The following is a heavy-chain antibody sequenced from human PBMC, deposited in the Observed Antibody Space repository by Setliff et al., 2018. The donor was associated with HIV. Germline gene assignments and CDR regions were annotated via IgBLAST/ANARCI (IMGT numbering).Heavy chain of an antibody. CDR1: GGSFTSRSYY. J-gene: IGHJ1*01. CDR3: ARVPTSSWYVTTQRTKEYFHH. CDR2: VSHTGST. V-gene: IGHV4-39*07. Sequence: NPSETLSLTCTVSGGSFTSRSYYWGWIRQPPGKGLEWIGDVSHTGSTNYNPSLKSRIPISADTTKKQFSLRLSSVTAADTAIDYCARVPTSSWYVTTQRTKEYFHHWGQGTLVTVSS. D-gene: IGHD6-13*01.